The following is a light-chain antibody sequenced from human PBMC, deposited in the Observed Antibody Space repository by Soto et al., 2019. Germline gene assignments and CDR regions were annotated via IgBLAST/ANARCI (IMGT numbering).Light chain of an antibody. CDR2: GAS. Sequence: EIVLTQSPGTLSLSPGERATLSCRASQSVSSSYLAWYQQRPGQAPRLLIYGASSRATGIPDRFSGSGSGTDFTLTISRLEPEDFAVYYCQQYGSLPWTFGQGTKVDSK. CDR1: QSVSSSY. J-gene: IGKJ1*01. V-gene: IGKV3-20*01. CDR3: QQYGSLPWT.